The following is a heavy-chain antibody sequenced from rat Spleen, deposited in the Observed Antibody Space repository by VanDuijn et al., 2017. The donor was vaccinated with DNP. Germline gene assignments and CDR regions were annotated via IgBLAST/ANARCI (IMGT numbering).Heavy chain of an antibody. CDR3: ARKGRTIAAINAMDA. V-gene: IGHV3-1*01. J-gene: IGHJ4*01. Sequence: EVQLQESGPGLVKPSQSLSLTCSVTGYSITSNYWGWIRKFPGNKMEWIGHISYSGSTSYNPSLKSRISITRDTSKNQFFLQLNSVTTEDTATYYCARKGRTIAAINAMDAWGQGTSVTVSS. D-gene: IGHD1-2*01. CDR1: GYSITSNY. CDR2: ISYSGST.